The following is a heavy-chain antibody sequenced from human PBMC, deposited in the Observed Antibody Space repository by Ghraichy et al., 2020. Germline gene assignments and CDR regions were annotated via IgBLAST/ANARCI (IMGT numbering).Heavy chain of an antibody. CDR1: GFTFSGSA. D-gene: IGHD3-3*01. V-gene: IGHV3-73*01. Sequence: GGSLRLSCAASGFTFSGSAMHWVRQASGKGLEWVGRIRSKANSDATAYAASVKGRFTISRDDSKNTAYLQMNSLKTEDTAVYYCTRIPTFGVAHVESSFNWFDPWGQGTLVTVSS. J-gene: IGHJ5*02. CDR3: TRIPTFGVAHVESSFNWFDP. CDR2: IRSKANSDAT.